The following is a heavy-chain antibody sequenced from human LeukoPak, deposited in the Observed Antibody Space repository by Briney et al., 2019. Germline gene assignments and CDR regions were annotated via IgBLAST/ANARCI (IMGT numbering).Heavy chain of an antibody. V-gene: IGHV3-7*01. CDR1: GFTFNSYW. J-gene: IGHJ4*02. Sequence: PGGSLRLSCAASGFTFNSYWMTWVRQAPGKGLDWVANINQDGSDRYYVASVKGRFTISRDNANNSLYLQMNSLRAEDTAVYYCARGRSSIDYWGQGTLVTVSS. CDR2: INQDGSDR. CDR3: ARGRSSIDY.